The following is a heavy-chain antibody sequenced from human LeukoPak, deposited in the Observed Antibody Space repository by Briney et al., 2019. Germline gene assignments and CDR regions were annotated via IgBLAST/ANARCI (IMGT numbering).Heavy chain of an antibody. Sequence: SVKVSCKASGGTFSSYAISWVRQAPGQGLEWMGGIIPIFGTANYAQKFQGRVTITADESTSTAYMELSSLRSEDTAVYYCARDPYSYYYGSGSYSYGMDVWGQGTTVTASS. J-gene: IGHJ6*02. CDR1: GGTFSSYA. D-gene: IGHD3-10*01. V-gene: IGHV1-69*01. CDR2: IIPIFGTA. CDR3: ARDPYSYYYGSGSYSYGMDV.